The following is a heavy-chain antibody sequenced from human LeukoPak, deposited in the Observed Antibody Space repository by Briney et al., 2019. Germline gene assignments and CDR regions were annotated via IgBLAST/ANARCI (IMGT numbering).Heavy chain of an antibody. CDR3: ARGIAAADIDY. CDR1: GFTFSSYW. Sequence: PGGSLRLSCAASGFTFSSYWMHWVRQAPGKGLVWVSRINSDGSSTSYADSVKGRFTISRYNAKNTLYLQMNSLRAEDTAVYYCARGIAAADIDYWGQGTLVTVSS. V-gene: IGHV3-74*01. D-gene: IGHD6-13*01. J-gene: IGHJ4*02. CDR2: INSDGSST.